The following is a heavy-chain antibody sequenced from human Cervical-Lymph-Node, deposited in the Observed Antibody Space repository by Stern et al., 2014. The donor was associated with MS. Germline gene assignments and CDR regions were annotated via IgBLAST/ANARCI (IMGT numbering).Heavy chain of an antibody. CDR1: GYKFTSSA. J-gene: IGHJ4*02. Sequence: VQLVQSGSELKKPGASVKVSCKASGYKFTSSAINWVRQAPGKGLEWMGWINTYTGEPTYGQDFTGRVVFSLDTSVTTAYLQINSLKPEDTAMYYCTTQGARGFGNSPTTFWGQGTLVTVSS. CDR2: INTYTGEP. V-gene: IGHV7-4-1*02. CDR3: TTQGARGFGNSPTTF. D-gene: IGHD4-23*01.